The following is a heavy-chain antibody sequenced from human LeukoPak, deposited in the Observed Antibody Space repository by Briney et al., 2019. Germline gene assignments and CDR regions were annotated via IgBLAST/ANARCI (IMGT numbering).Heavy chain of an antibody. Sequence: KPSETLSLTCTVSGGSISTYYWSWIRQPPGKGLEWIGYIYYSGSSNYNPSLKSRVTISVDTSKNQFSLKLSSVTAADTAVYYCAGLGASGNGYLSWFDPWGQGTLVTVSS. V-gene: IGHV4-59*01. CDR3: AGLGASGNGYLSWFDP. J-gene: IGHJ5*02. D-gene: IGHD3-22*01. CDR1: GGSISTYY. CDR2: IYYSGSS.